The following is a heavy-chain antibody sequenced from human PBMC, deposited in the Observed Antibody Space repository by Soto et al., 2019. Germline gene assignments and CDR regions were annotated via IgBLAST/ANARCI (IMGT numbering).Heavy chain of an antibody. J-gene: IGHJ6*02. CDR3: AKGIQLLAVGDHFYYYGMDV. CDR2: VSGDGRGT. V-gene: IGHV3-23*01. CDR1: GFTFSSYA. D-gene: IGHD5-18*01. Sequence: GGSLRLSCAASGFTFSSYAMTWVRQAPGKGLEWVSGVSGDGRGTYYADSVRGRFTISRDNFKDTLYVQMNSLRAEDTAVYYCAKGIQLLAVGDHFYYYGMDVWGRGTTVTVSS.